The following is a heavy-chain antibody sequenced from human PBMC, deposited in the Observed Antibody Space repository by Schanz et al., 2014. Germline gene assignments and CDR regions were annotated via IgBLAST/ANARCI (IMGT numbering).Heavy chain of an antibody. CDR3: ARARFTGYYMDV. V-gene: IGHV4-59*01. D-gene: IGHD3-9*01. CDR2: VHSSGST. J-gene: IGHJ6*02. Sequence: QVQLQESGPGLVKPSETLSLTCTVSGGSIRGYYCSWIRQPPGKGLEWIGYVHSSGSTDYNPSLKSRVTMSVDTSKNQFSLKLSSVTAADTAVYYCARARFTGYYMDVWGQGTAVTVSS. CDR1: GGSIRGYY.